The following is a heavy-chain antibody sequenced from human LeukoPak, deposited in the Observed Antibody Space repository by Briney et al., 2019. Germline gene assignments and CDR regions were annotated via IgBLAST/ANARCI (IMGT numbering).Heavy chain of an antibody. D-gene: IGHD3-22*01. CDR1: GFTFSSYA. CDR3: AKDAYDNSDYYYFSRGPNDY. V-gene: IGHV3-23*01. Sequence: GGSLRLSCAASGFTFSSYAMSWVRQAPGKGLEWVSAISGGGGGTDYADSVKGRFTISRDNSKNTLYLRMNSLRAEDTAVYYCAKDAYDNSDYYYFSRGPNDYWGQGTLVAVSS. J-gene: IGHJ4*02. CDR2: ISGGGGGT.